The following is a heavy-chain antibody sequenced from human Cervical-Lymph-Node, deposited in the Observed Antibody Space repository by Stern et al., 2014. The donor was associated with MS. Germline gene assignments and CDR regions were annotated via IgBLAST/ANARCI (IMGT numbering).Heavy chain of an antibody. D-gene: IGHD6-19*01. CDR2: ISSDGSNK. CDR3: AKDRVAVAVRDYYYGMDV. CDR1: GFTFSSYG. J-gene: IGHJ6*02. Sequence: VQLVEYGGGVVQPGRSLRLSCAASGFTFSSYGMHWVRQAPGKGLEWVAVISSDGSNKYYADSVKGRFTISRDNSKNTLYLQMNSLRAEDTAVYYCAKDRVAVAVRDYYYGMDVWGQGTTVTVSS. V-gene: IGHV3-30*18.